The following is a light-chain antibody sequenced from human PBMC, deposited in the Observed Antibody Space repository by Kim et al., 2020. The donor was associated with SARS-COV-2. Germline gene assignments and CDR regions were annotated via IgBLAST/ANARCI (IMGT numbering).Light chain of an antibody. CDR2: YDN. V-gene: IGLV3-21*04. CDR3: QVWDSESDHRVV. J-gene: IGLJ2*01. CDR1: SSGSKG. Sequence: GKAARDAWGRSSSGSKGVHLYTQKSGHAPVLVISYDNARPSGIPERFSGSNSGNTATLTISRVEAGDEGDYYCQVWDSESDHRVVFGGGTQLTVL.